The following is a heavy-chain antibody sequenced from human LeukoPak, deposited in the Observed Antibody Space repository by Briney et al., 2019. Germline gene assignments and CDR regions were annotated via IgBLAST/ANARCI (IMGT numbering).Heavy chain of an antibody. Sequence: SETLSLTRTVSGVSVSSGSYYWSWIRQPPGKGLEWIGYIYYSGSTNYNPSLKSRVTISVDTSKNQFSLKLNSVTAADTAVYYCARNAVPYDSSGYYGDWGQGTLVTVSS. CDR3: ARNAVPYDSSGYYGD. CDR2: IYYSGST. D-gene: IGHD3-22*01. CDR1: GVSVSSGSYY. J-gene: IGHJ4*02. V-gene: IGHV4-61*01.